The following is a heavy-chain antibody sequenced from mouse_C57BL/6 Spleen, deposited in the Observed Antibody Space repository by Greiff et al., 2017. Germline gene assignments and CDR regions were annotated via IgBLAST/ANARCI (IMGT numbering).Heavy chain of an antibody. V-gene: IGHV3-6*01. CDR2: ISYDGSN. CDR1: GYSITSGYY. CDR3: ARVVDY. J-gene: IGHJ4*01. Sequence: EVQLQESGPGLVKPSQSLSLTCSVTGYSITSGYYWNWIRQFPGNKLEWMGYISYDGSNNYNPSLKNRISITRDTSKNQFFLKLNSVTTEDTATYYCARVVDYWGQGTSVTVSS.